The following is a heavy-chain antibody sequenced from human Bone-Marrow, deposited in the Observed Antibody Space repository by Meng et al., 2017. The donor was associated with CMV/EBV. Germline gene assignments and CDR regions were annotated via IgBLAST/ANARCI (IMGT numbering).Heavy chain of an antibody. Sequence: ASVKVSCKASGYTFTGYYMHWVRQAPGQGLEWMGWINPNSGGTNYAQKFQGRVTMTRDTYISTAYMELSRLRSDDTAVYYCASTRASMVRGYGMDVWGQGTTVTVSS. CDR2: INPNSGGT. V-gene: IGHV1-2*02. CDR1: GYTFTGYY. J-gene: IGHJ6*02. CDR3: ASTRASMVRGYGMDV. D-gene: IGHD3-10*01.